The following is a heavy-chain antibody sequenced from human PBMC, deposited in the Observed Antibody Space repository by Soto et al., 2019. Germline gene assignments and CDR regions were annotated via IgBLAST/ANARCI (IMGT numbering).Heavy chain of an antibody. J-gene: IGHJ4*02. CDR2: ISGSGDKT. Sequence: PEGSLRLSCVGSRFTFSSYAMSWVRQAPGKGLEWVAGISGSGDKTFNADSVKGRFTISRDNSNNTLFLQMNSLRAEDTAVYYCAKEDDALTGYFNEYLVSWGQGTLVTVSS. V-gene: IGHV3-23*01. CDR1: RFTFSSYA. D-gene: IGHD3-9*01. CDR3: AKEDDALTGYFNEYLVS.